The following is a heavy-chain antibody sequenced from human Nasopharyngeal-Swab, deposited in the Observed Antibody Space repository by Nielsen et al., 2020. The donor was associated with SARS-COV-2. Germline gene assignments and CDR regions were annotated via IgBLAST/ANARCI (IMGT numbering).Heavy chain of an antibody. D-gene: IGHD3-22*01. V-gene: IGHV1-2*02. CDR3: ARDYYDNYDSDY. CDR1: GYTFTDYY. CDR2: INPDSGDT. Sequence: ASVKVSCKPSGYTFTDYYIHWMRQVPGQGLDWVGCINPDSGDTKYAQKFQGRVTVSSDRSRSTAYIELSRLRSDDTAVYYCARDYYDNYDSDYWGQGTLVTVSS. J-gene: IGHJ4*02.